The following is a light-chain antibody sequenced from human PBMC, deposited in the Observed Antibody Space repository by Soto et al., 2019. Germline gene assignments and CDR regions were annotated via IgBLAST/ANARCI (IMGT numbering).Light chain of an antibody. CDR3: QQYNSYVLT. CDR1: QSISSW. CDR2: DAS. V-gene: IGKV1-5*01. J-gene: IGKJ4*01. Sequence: DIQMTQSPSTLSASVGDRVTITCRASQSISSWLAWYQPKPGKAPKLLIYDASSLESGVPSRFSGSGSGTEFTLTIGTLQPDDFATYDCQQYNSYVLTFGVGTKVEIK.